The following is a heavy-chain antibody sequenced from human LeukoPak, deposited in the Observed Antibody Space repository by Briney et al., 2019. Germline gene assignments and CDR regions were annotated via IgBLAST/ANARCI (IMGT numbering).Heavy chain of an antibody. V-gene: IGHV1-18*01. CDR2: ISTYDGST. CDR3: ARSSSVTIPGYYFDY. CDR1: GYTFTSHG. D-gene: IGHD2-21*01. Sequence: GASVKVSCKASGYTFTSHGISWVRQAPGQGLEWMGWISTYDGSTKYAQNLQGRVTMTTDTSTSTAYMELRSLRSDDTAVYYCARSSSVTIPGYYFDYWGQGTLVTVSS. J-gene: IGHJ4*02.